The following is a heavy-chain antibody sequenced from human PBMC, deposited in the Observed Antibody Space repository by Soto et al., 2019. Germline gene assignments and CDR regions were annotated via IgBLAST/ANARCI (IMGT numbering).Heavy chain of an antibody. CDR3: GWGLGWVLKF. CDR2: IKQDGSQK. CDR1: GFIFSRYW. J-gene: IGHJ4*02. D-gene: IGHD3-16*01. Sequence: PGGSLRLSCTTSGFIFSRYWMTWVRQAPGKGLEWVANIKQDGSQKYYVDSVRGRFTVSRDNAKNSVYLQMDSLRGDDTAIYYCGWGLGWVLKFWGQGSRVTVSS. V-gene: IGHV3-7*02.